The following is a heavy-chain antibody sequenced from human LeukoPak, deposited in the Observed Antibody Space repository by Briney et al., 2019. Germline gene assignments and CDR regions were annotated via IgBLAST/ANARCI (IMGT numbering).Heavy chain of an antibody. V-gene: IGHV4-4*07. Sequence: PSATLSLTCTVSAASFSTYYWRWLRQPAGKGREWLGRVYTSGSTNYDPSRGSRVTISAKKCKNQFSLRMDSVPATAKAVYYCARQGASSFSGSYDYWGQGTLVTVSS. D-gene: IGHD1-26*01. CDR2: VYTSGST. CDR1: AASFSTYY. J-gene: IGHJ4*02. CDR3: ARQGASSFSGSYDY.